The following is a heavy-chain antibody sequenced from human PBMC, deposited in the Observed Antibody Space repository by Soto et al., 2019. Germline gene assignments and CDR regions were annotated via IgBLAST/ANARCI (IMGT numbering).Heavy chain of an antibody. CDR3: ARTQGFYYYYYYMEV. V-gene: IGHV4-34*01. CDR1: GGSFSGYY. Sequence: SETLSLTCAVYGGSFSGYYWSWIRQPPGKGLEWIGEINHSGSTNYNPSLKSRVTISVDTSKNQFSLKLSSVTAADTAVYYCARTQGFYYYYYYMEVWGKGTTVTVSS. J-gene: IGHJ6*03. CDR2: INHSGST.